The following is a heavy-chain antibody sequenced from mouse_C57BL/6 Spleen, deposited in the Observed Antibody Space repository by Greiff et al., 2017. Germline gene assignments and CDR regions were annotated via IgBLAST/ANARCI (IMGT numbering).Heavy chain of an antibody. CDR3: ARQAYYSNYGAMDY. Sequence: EVQLVESGGGLVKPGGSLKLSCAASGFTFSDYGMHWVRQAPEKGLEWVAYISSGSSTIYYADTVKGRFTISRDNAKNTLFLQMTSLRSEDTAMYYCARQAYYSNYGAMDYWGQGTSGTVSS. V-gene: IGHV5-17*01. CDR1: GFTFSDYG. CDR2: ISSGSSTI. D-gene: IGHD2-5*01. J-gene: IGHJ4*01.